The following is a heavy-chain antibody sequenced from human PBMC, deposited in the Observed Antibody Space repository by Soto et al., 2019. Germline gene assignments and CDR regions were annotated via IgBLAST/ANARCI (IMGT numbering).Heavy chain of an antibody. CDR3: ARLGGYCSSTSCYGYYGMDV. V-gene: IGHV4-39*01. CDR1: GGSISSRPYS. CDR2: FYYSGST. D-gene: IGHD2-2*01. Sequence: SDTLSLTCTVSGGSISSRPYSWGWIRQPPGKGLECIGTFYYSGSTYYNPSLESRVTISVDTSKNQFSLKVSSVTAADTAVYYCARLGGYCSSTSCYGYYGMDVWGQGTTVT. J-gene: IGHJ6*02.